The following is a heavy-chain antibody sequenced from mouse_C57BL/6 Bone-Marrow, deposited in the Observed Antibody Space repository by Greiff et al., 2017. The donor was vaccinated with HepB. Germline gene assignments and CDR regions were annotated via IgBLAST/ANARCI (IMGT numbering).Heavy chain of an antibody. J-gene: IGHJ2*01. Sequence: QVQLQQSGAELARPGASVKMSCKASGYTFTSYTMHWVKQRPGQGLEWIGYINPSSGYTKYNQKFKDKATLTADKSSSTAYMQLSSLTSEDSAVYYCAAYYYRRYFDYWGQGTTLTVSS. CDR1: GYTFTSYT. CDR3: AAYYYRRYFDY. CDR2: INPSSGYT. V-gene: IGHV1-4*01. D-gene: IGHD2-12*01.